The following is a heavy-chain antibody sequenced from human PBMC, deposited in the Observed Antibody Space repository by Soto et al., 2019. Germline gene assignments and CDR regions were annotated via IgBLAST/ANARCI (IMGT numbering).Heavy chain of an antibody. CDR3: ARGRASGSYYLLDY. CDR2: INPNSGNI. CDR1: GDTFTTYD. J-gene: IGHJ4*02. D-gene: IGHD3-10*01. Sequence: ASVKVSCQASGDTFTTYDINWVRQATGHGLEWMGWINPNSGNIGYAQRFQGRVTMTRDTAIRTAYMEVSSLRSDDTAVYYCARGRASGSYYLLDYWGQGTLLTVSS. V-gene: IGHV1-8*01.